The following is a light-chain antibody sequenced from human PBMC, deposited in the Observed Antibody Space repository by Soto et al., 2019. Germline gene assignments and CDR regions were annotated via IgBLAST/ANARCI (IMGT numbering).Light chain of an antibody. CDR3: CSYAGSSTYV. V-gene: IGLV2-23*02. Sequence: QSVLTQPASVSGSPGQSITISCTGTSSDFGSYKLVSWYQQHPGKAPKLMIYEVSKRPSGVSNRFSGSKSGNTASLTISWLQAEDEADYYCCSYAGSSTYVFGTGTKVTVL. CDR1: SSDFGSYKL. J-gene: IGLJ1*01. CDR2: EVS.